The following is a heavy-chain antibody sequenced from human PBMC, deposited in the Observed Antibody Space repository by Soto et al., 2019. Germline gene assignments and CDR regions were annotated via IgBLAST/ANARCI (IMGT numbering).Heavy chain of an antibody. D-gene: IGHD3-3*01. CDR2: ISAYNGNT. V-gene: IGHV1-18*01. CDR1: GYTFTSYG. CDR3: ARESYYDFWSGYYLSYYYSGMDV. J-gene: IGHJ6*02. Sequence: ASVKVSCKASGYTFTSYGISWVRQAPGQGLEWMGWISAYNGNTNYAQKLQGRVTMTTDTSTSTAYMELRSLRSDDTAVYYCARESYYDFWSGYYLSYYYSGMDVWGQGTTVTVSS.